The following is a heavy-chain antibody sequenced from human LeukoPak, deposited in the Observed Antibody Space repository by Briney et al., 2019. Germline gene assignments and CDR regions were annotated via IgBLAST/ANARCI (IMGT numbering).Heavy chain of an antibody. D-gene: IGHD2-2*01. J-gene: IGHJ6*03. CDR3: ARGGNIVVVPAATYYMDV. CDR2: MNPNSGNT. V-gene: IGHV1-8*03. CDR1: GGTFTSYD. Sequence: ASVKVSCKASGGTFTSYDINWVRQATGQGLEWMGWMNPNSGNTGYAQKFQGRVTITRNTSISTAYMELSSLRSEDTAVYYCARGGNIVVVPAATYYMDVWGKGTTVTVSS.